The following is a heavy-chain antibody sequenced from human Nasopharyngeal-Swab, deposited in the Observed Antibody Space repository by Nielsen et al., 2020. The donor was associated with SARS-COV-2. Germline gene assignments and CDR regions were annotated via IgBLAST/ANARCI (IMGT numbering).Heavy chain of an antibody. Sequence: GESLKISCAASGFTFSSYEMNWVRQAPGKGLEWVSYISSSSSTIYYADSVKGRFTISRDNAKNSLYLQMNSLRGDDTAVYYCARETDYNSGLSTALDYWGKGTLVTVSS. J-gene: IGHJ4*02. CDR1: GFTFSSYE. CDR2: ISSSSSTI. CDR3: ARETDYNSGLSTALDY. D-gene: IGHD3-10*01. V-gene: IGHV3-48*03.